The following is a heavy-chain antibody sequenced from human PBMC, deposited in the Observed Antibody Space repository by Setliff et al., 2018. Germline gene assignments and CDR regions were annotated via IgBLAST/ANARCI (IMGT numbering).Heavy chain of an antibody. CDR3: AKEQFGSTWVTFDS. D-gene: IGHD3-10*01. J-gene: IGHJ4*02. Sequence: SCKASGYTFTGYYMHWVRQAPGKGLEWVSLINRDGSTTYYADSVRGRFTISRDNSKNSLFLQMKNLRTEDTALYYCAKEQFGSTWVTFDSWGQGTLVTVSS. CDR2: INRDGSTT. CDR1: GYTFTGYY. V-gene: IGHV3-43*01.